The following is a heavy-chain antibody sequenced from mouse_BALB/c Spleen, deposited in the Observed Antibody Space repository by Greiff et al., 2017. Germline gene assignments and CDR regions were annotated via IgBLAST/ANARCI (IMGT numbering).Heavy chain of an antibody. CDR1: GFTFSSFG. D-gene: IGHD1-1*01. Sequence: EVKLMESGGGLVQPGGSRKLSCAASGFTFSSFGMHWVRQAPEKGLEWVAYISRGSSTIYYADTVKGRFTISRDNPKNTLFLQMTSLRSEDTAMFYCATHYYGSSYFDYWGQGTTLTVSS. V-gene: IGHV5-17*02. J-gene: IGHJ2*01. CDR3: ATHYYGSSYFDY. CDR2: ISRGSSTI.